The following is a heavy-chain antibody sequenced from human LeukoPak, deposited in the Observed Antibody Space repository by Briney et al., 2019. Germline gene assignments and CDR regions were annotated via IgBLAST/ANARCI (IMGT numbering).Heavy chain of an antibody. D-gene: IGHD1-14*01. CDR3: AKSLTTAGGDY. CDR1: GFTFGSYG. CDR2: IWYDGSNK. V-gene: IGHV3-33*06. Sequence: SCAASGFTFGSYGMHWVRQAPGKGLEWVAVIWYDGSNKYYADSVKGRFTISRDNSKNTLYLQMNSLRAEDTAVYYCAKSLTTAGGDYWGQGTLVTVSS. J-gene: IGHJ4*02.